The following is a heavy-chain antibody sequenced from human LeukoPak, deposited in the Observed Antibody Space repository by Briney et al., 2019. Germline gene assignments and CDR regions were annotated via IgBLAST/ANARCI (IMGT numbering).Heavy chain of an antibody. V-gene: IGHV1-69*10. J-gene: IGHJ3*02. CDR2: IIPILGIA. CDR1: GGTFSSYA. Sequence: SVRVSCKASGGTFSSYAISWVRQAPGQGLEWMGGIIPILGIANYAQKFQGRVTITADKSTSTAYMELSSLRSEDTAVYYCASLRYLTFGGVIGTDAFDIWGQGTMVTVSS. CDR3: ASLRYLTFGGVIGTDAFDI. D-gene: IGHD3-16*02.